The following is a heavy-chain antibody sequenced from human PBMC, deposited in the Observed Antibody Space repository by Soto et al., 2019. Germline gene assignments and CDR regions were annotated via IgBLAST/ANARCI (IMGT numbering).Heavy chain of an antibody. CDR1: GSTFSSYG. J-gene: IGHJ6*02. CDR3: AKDATGSGGLAYYYGMDV. CDR2: ISYDGSNK. V-gene: IGHV3-30*18. Sequence: GGSLRLSCASSGSTFSSYGMHWVRQAPGKGLEWVAVISYDGSNKYYADSVKGRFTISRDNSKNTLYLQMNSLRAEDTAVYYCAKDATGSGGLAYYYGMDVWGQGTTVTVSS. D-gene: IGHD3-10*01.